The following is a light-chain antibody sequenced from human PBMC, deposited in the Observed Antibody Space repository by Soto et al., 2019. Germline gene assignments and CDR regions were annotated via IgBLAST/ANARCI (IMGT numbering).Light chain of an antibody. CDR1: SSVVGGWTS. J-gene: IGLJ1*01. V-gene: IGLV2-11*01. CDR3: SSYAGNYTYV. CDR2: DVT. Sequence: QSALTQPRSVSGSPGQSVTISCTGSSSVVGGWTSVSWYQQHPVKAPKLLLYDVTKRPSGVPDRFSGSKSGNTASLTVSGLQADDEADYYCSSYAGNYTYVFGTGTKGTVL.